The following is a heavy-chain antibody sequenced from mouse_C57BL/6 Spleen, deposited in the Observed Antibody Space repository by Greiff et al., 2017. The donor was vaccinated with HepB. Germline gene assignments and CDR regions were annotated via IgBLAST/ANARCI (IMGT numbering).Heavy chain of an antibody. J-gene: IGHJ3*01. CDR3: ARSGTAQGAWFAY. V-gene: IGHV1-42*01. Sequence: EVQRVESGPELVKPGASVKISCKASGYSFTGYYMNWVKQSPEKSLEWIGEINPSTGGTTYNQKFKAKATLTVDKSSSTAYMQLKSLTSEDSAVYDCARSGTAQGAWFAYWGQGTLVTVSA. CDR1: GYSFTGYY. CDR2: INPSTGGT. D-gene: IGHD3-2*02.